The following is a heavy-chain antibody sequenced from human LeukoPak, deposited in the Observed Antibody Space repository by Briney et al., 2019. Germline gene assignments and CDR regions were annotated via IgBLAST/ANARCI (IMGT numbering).Heavy chain of an antibody. Sequence: ASVKVSCKASGYIFTDYYMHWVRQAPGQELGWMGRINPNSGGTNYAQKFQGRVTMTRDTSISTAYMELSRLRSDDTAVYYCARDYYDSSGYYRIDYWGQGTLVTVSS. CDR3: ARDYYDSSGYYRIDY. D-gene: IGHD3-22*01. CDR1: GYIFTDYY. V-gene: IGHV1/OR15-1*04. J-gene: IGHJ4*02. CDR2: INPNSGGT.